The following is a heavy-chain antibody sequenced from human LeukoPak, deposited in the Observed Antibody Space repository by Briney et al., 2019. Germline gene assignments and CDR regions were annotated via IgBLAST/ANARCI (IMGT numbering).Heavy chain of an antibody. Sequence: GASVKVSCKASGGTFSSYTISWVRQAPGQGLDWMGRIIPILGIANYAQKFQGRVTITADKSTSTAYMELSSLRSEDTAVYYCARESGYSSSTSCYTGIWFDPWGQGTLVTVSS. V-gene: IGHV1-69*04. CDR2: IIPILGIA. CDR1: GGTFSSYT. J-gene: IGHJ5*02. D-gene: IGHD2-2*02. CDR3: ARESGYSSSTSCYTGIWFDP.